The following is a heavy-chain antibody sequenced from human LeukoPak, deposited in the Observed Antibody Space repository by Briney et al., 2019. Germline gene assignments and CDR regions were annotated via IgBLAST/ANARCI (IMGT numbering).Heavy chain of an antibody. CDR2: IRYDGSNK. D-gene: IGHD1-26*01. J-gene: IGHJ4*02. CDR3: ARDLVGANDY. V-gene: IGHV3-30*02. CDR1: GFTFSSYG. Sequence: GGSLRLSCAASGFTFSSYGMHWVRQAPGKGLEWVAFIRYDGSNKYYADSVKGRFTISRDNSKNTLYLQMNSLRADDTAVYYCARDLVGANDYWGQGTLVTVSS.